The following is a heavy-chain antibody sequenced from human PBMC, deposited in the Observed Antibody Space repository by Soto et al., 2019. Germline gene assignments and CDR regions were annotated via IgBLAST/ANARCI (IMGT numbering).Heavy chain of an antibody. D-gene: IGHD3-16*02. CDR2: IYWDDDK. V-gene: IGHV2-5*02. CDR1: GFSLSTSGVG. Sequence: QITLKESGHTLVKPTQTLTLPCTFSGFSLSTSGVGVGWISQPPGKALERLALIYWDDDKCYSPSLKSRLAITKDPSENQVVLTMTNMDPVDTATYYCAHRHGDYSWGSYRPPTLFDYWGQVILIPVSS. J-gene: IGHJ4*02. CDR3: AHRHGDYSWGSYRPPTLFDY.